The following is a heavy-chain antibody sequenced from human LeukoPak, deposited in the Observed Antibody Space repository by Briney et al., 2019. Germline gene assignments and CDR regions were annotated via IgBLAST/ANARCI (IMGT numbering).Heavy chain of an antibody. CDR3: VRHYGP. D-gene: IGHD3-16*01. J-gene: IGHJ4*02. CDR1: GVSISSGGYS. CDR2: IYHSGST. V-gene: IGHV4-30-2*01. Sequence: PSETLSLTCAVSGVSISSGGYSWSWIRQPPGKGLEWIGYIYHSGSTYYNPSLKSRVTISVDRSKNQFSLKLNSVTATDTAVYYCVRHYGPWGQGTLVTVSS.